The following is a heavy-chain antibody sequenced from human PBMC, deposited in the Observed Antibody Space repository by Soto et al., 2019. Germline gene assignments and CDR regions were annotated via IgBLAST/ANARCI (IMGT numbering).Heavy chain of an antibody. CDR2: IYHSGST. J-gene: IGHJ6*03. V-gene: IGHV4-31*01. D-gene: IGHD2-2*01. CDR3: ARGHQLLSFYYYYYMDV. CDR1: GGSISSGGYY. Sequence: PSETLSLTCTVSGGSISSGGYYWSWIRQHPGKGLEWIGYIYHSGSTNYNPSLKSQVTISVDTSKNQFSLKLSSVTAADTAVYYCARGHQLLSFYYYYYMDVWGKGTTVTVSS.